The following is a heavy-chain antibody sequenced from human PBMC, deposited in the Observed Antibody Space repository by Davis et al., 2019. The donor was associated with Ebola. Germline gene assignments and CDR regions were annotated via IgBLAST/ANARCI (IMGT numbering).Heavy chain of an antibody. CDR2: ISYDGSNK. J-gene: IGHJ6*02. CDR1: GFTFSSYG. Sequence: LGGSLRLSCAASGFTFSSYGMHWVRHAPGKGLEWVAVISYDGSNKYYADSVKGRFTISRDNSKNTLYLQMNSLRAEDTAVYYCAKGDTAMVIGWGYMDVWGQGTTVTVSS. V-gene: IGHV3-30*18. CDR3: AKGDTAMVIGWGYMDV. D-gene: IGHD5-18*01.